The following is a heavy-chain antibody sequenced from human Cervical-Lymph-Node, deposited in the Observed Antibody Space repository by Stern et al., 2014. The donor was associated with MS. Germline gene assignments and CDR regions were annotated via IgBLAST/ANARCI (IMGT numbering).Heavy chain of an antibody. J-gene: IGHJ5*02. CDR1: GGTFSSYA. Sequence: QVQLVESGAEVKKPGSSVKVSCKASGGTFSSYAISWVRQAPGQGLEWMGGIIPIFGTANYAQKFQGRVTITADESTSTAYMELSSLRSEDTAVYYCASGRYCSGGSCYYWFDPWGQGTLVTVSS. CDR2: IIPIFGTA. V-gene: IGHV1-69*01. CDR3: ASGRYCSGGSCYYWFDP. D-gene: IGHD2-15*01.